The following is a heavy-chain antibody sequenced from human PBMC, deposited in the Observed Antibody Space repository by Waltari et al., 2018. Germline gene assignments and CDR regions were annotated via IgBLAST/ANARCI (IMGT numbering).Heavy chain of an antibody. CDR3: ARTNFGFLEWLLSGHDAFDM. CDR1: GFSFRTYW. Sequence: EVQLVESGGGLVQHGGSLSLSCAASGFSFRTYWLRWVRQAPGKGLEWVANIKQDGAEKYYVDSVKGRFTISRDNAKNSLYLQMNSLRAEDTAVYYCARTNFGFLEWLLSGHDAFDMWGQGTMVTVSS. D-gene: IGHD3-3*01. CDR2: IKQDGAEK. J-gene: IGHJ3*02. V-gene: IGHV3-7*01.